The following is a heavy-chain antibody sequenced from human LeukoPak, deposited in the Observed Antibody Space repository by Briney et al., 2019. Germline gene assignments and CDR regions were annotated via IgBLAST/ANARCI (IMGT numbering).Heavy chain of an antibody. J-gene: IGHJ5*02. CDR1: GFTFSDYW. CDR3: ARLAYGDYSWFDP. V-gene: IGHV3-7*01. D-gene: IGHD4-17*01. Sequence: HPGGSLRLSCAASGFTFSDYWMSWVRQAPGKGLEWVANIKQDGSEKYYVDSVKGRVTISRDNAKNSLYLQMNSLRAEDTAVYHCARLAYGDYSWFDPWGQGTLVTVSS. CDR2: IKQDGSEK.